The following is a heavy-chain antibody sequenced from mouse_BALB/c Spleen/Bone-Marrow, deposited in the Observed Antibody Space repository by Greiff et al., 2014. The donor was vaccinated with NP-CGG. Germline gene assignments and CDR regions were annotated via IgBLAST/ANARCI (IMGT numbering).Heavy chain of an antibody. CDR2: IYPGNSDT. V-gene: IGHV1-5*01. CDR1: GYSFTSYW. J-gene: IGHJ4*01. Sequence: VQLKQSGTVLARPGASVKMSCKAPGYSFTSYWMHWVKQRPGQGLEWIGAIYPGNSDTSYNQKFKGKAKLTAVTSASTAYMELSSLTNEDSAVYYCTNGYDYYAMDYWGQGTSVTVSS. CDR3: TNGYDYYAMDY. D-gene: IGHD2-2*01.